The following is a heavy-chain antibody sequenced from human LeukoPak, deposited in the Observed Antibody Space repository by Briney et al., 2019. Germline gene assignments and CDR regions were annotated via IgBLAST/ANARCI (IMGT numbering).Heavy chain of an antibody. CDR3: ARDFWEMATIKNYYYGMDV. CDR1: GFTFSSYS. V-gene: IGHV3-21*01. Sequence: GGSLRLSCAASGFTFSSYSMSWVRQAPGKGLEWVSSITSTSDYIYYADSVKGRFTISRDNAKNSLYLQMNSLRAEDTAVYYCARDFWEMATIKNYYYGMDVWGQGTTVTVSS. D-gene: IGHD5-24*01. CDR2: ITSTSDYI. J-gene: IGHJ6*02.